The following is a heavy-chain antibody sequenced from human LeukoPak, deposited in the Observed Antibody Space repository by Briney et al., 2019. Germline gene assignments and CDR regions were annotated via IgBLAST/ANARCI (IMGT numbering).Heavy chain of an antibody. V-gene: IGHV1-8*03. J-gene: IGHJ6*03. CDR3: ARVLSIAARRRGYYYMDV. CDR1: GYTFSSYD. D-gene: IGHD6-6*01. Sequence: ASVKVSCKASGYTFSSYDINWVRQATGQGLEWMGWMNPNSGNTGYAQKFQGRVTITRNTSISTAYMELSSLRSEDTAVYYCARVLSIAARRRGYYYMDVWGKGTTVTVSS. CDR2: MNPNSGNT.